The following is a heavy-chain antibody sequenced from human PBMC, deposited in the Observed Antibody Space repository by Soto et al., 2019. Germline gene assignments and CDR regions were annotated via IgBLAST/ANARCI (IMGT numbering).Heavy chain of an antibody. CDR3: AREKRYCSGGSCENAFDI. Sequence: RASVKVSCKASGGTFTSYDINWVRQATGQWLEWMGWMNPNSGNTGYAQKFQGRVTMTRNTSISTAYMELSSLRSEDTAVYYCAREKRYCSGGSCENAFDIWGQGTMVTVSS. CDR1: GGTFTSYD. CDR2: MNPNSGNT. V-gene: IGHV1-8*01. J-gene: IGHJ3*02. D-gene: IGHD2-15*01.